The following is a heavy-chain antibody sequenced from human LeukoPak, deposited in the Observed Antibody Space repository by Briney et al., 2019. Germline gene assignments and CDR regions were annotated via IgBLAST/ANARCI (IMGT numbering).Heavy chain of an antibody. J-gene: IGHJ4*02. V-gene: IGHV4-30-2*01. Sequence: KPSQTLSLTCAVSGVSISSGGYSWSWIRQPPGKGLEWIGYIYHSGSTYYNPSLKSRVTISVDRSKNQFSLKLSSVTAADTAVYYCARGVGDSSGWYGNFDYWGQGTLVTVSS. D-gene: IGHD6-19*01. CDR3: ARGVGDSSGWYGNFDY. CDR2: IYHSGST. CDR1: GVSISSGGYS.